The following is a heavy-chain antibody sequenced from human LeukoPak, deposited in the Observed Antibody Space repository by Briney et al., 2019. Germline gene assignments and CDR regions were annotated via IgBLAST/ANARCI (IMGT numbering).Heavy chain of an antibody. CDR3: ARHSRSRIAVAGTFNWYFDL. CDR2: IYYSGST. CDR1: GGSISSYY. V-gene: IGHV4-59*08. Sequence: PSETLSLTCTVSGGSISSYYWSWIRQPPGKGLEWIGYIYYSGSTNYNPSLKSRVTISVDTSKNQFSLKLSSVTAADTAVYYCARHSRSRIAVAGTFNWYFDLWGRGTLVTVSS. D-gene: IGHD6-19*01. J-gene: IGHJ2*01.